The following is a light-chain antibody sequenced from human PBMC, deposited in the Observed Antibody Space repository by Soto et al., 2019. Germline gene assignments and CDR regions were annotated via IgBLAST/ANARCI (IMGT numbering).Light chain of an antibody. CDR1: SSNTGAGYD. J-gene: IGLJ2*01. Sequence: QSVLTQPPSVSGAPGQRVTISSAGSSSNTGAGYDVHWYQQLPGTPPKLLIIGNTNRPSGVPDRFSGSKSGTSASLAITGLQAADEADYYCQSYDSSLSALVFGGGTKVTVL. CDR2: GNT. CDR3: QSYDSSLSALV. V-gene: IGLV1-40*01.